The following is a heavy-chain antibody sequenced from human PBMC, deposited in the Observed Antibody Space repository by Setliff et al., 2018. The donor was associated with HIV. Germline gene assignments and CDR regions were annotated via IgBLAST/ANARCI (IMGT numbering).Heavy chain of an antibody. Sequence: GASVKVSCKASGYTLTDYYVQWVRQAPGQGLEWVGRIRSIANSHATTYAASVKGRFTISRDDSKNTAYLQMDRLRTEDTAVYYCTRHETTAYWGQGTLVTVSS. J-gene: IGHJ4*02. V-gene: IGHV3-73*01. CDR2: IRSIANSHAT. D-gene: IGHD4-17*01. CDR1: GYTLTDYY. CDR3: TRHETTAY.